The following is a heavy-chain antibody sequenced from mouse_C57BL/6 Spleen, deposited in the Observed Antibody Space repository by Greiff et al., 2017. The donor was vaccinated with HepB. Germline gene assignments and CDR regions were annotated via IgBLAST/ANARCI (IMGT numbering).Heavy chain of an antibody. V-gene: IGHV5-4*01. Sequence: EVMLVESGGGLVKPGGSLKLSCAASGFTFSSYAMSWVRQTPEKRLEWVATISDGGSYTYYPDNVKGRFTISRDNAKNNLYLQMSHLKSEDTAMYYCAREGDDYEAYWGQGTLVTVSA. CDR2: ISDGGSYT. CDR3: AREGDDYEAY. J-gene: IGHJ3*01. D-gene: IGHD2-4*01. CDR1: GFTFSSYA.